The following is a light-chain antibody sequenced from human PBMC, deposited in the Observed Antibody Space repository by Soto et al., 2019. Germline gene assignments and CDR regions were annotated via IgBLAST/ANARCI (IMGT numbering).Light chain of an antibody. V-gene: IGLV3-25*03. CDR3: QSADSSNTYGV. CDR2: KDS. J-gene: IGLJ2*01. Sequence: SYELTQPPSLSVSLGQTATITCSGDALPTLYAYWYQQKPGQAPVLVIFKDSERPSGIPERFSGSSSGTTATLTISGVQAEDEADYSCQSADSSNTYGVFGGGTKVNVL. CDR1: ALPTLY.